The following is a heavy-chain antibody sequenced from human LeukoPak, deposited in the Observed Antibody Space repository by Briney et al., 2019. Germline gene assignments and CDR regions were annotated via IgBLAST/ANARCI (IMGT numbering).Heavy chain of an antibody. D-gene: IGHD3-16*02. Sequence: ASVKVSCKASGYTFTGYYMHWVRQAPGQGLEWMGWINPNSGGTNYAQKFQGRVTMTRDTSISTAYMELSRLRSDDTAVYYCARDFSRYYDYVWGSYRYAAAFDIWGQGTMVTVSS. CDR3: ARDFSRYYDYVWGSYRYAAAFDI. J-gene: IGHJ3*02. CDR1: GYTFTGYY. CDR2: INPNSGGT. V-gene: IGHV1-2*02.